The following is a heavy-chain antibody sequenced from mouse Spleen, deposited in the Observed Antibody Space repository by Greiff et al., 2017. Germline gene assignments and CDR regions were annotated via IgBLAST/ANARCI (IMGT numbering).Heavy chain of an antibody. Sequence: QVQLQQSGAELVKPGASVKISCKASGYAFSSYWMNWVKQRPGKGLEWIGQIYPGDGDTNYNGKFKGKATLTADKSSSTAYMQLSSLTSEDSAVYFCARSGHYYYAMDYWGQGTSVTVSS. J-gene: IGHJ4*01. CDR3: ARSGHYYYAMDY. CDR2: IYPGDGDT. V-gene: IGHV1-80*01. D-gene: IGHD3-1*01. CDR1: GYAFSSYW.